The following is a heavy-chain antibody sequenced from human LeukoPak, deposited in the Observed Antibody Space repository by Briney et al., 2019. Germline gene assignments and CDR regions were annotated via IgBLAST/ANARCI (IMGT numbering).Heavy chain of an antibody. CDR3: AKGVSSSWYGDFDY. Sequence: SETLSLTCTVSGGSISTSNYYWGWIRQPPGKGLEWIGSIYYRGSTYYNPSLKSRVTISVDTSKNQFSLKLSSVTAADTAVYYCAKGVSSSWYGDFDYWGQGTLVTVSS. CDR1: GGSISTSNYY. J-gene: IGHJ4*02. D-gene: IGHD6-13*01. CDR2: IYYRGST. V-gene: IGHV4-39*07.